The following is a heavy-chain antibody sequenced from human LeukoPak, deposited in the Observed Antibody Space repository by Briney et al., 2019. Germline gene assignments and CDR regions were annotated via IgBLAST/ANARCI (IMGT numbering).Heavy chain of an antibody. CDR2: IGSSSSYI. D-gene: IGHD5-18*01. Sequence: GGSLRLSCAASGFTYSTYSMNWVRQAPGKGLEWVSYIGSSSSYIDYAGSVRGRLTVSRDNAKHSLYLQMNSLRDEDTAVYYCVAMGYNYFDPWGQGSLVILSS. CDR3: VAMGYNYFDP. CDR1: GFTYSTYS. V-gene: IGHV3-21*01. J-gene: IGHJ4*02.